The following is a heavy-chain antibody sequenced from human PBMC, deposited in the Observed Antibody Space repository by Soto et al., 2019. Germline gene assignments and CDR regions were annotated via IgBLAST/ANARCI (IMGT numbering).Heavy chain of an antibody. J-gene: IGHJ4*02. CDR3: ATDLGAITTFGVDVPFFDY. V-gene: IGHV3-15*07. CDR2: ILSKSVGGTT. Sequence: EVQLVESGGGLIKPGGSLRVSCAASGFTFSEAWMNWVRQAPGRGLEWVGRILSKSVGGTTDYAAPVKGRFTISRDDSEDTVYLQMDSLRTEDTAVYFCATDLGAITTFGVDVPFFDYWGLGTLVTVSS. CDR1: GFTFSEAW. D-gene: IGHD3-3*01.